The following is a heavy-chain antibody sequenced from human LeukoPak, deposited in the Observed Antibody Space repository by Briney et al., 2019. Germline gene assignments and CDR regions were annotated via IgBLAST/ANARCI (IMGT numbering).Heavy chain of an antibody. CDR2: IIPIFGTA. D-gene: IGHD2-2*01. CDR1: GYTFTSYG. CDR3: ARGVVPANYNWFDP. V-gene: IGHV1-69*13. Sequence: SVKVSCKASGYTFTSYGISWVRQAPGQGLEWMGGIIPIFGTANYAQKFQGRVTITADESTSTAYMELSSLRSEDTAVYYCARGVVPANYNWFDPWGQGTLVTVSS. J-gene: IGHJ5*02.